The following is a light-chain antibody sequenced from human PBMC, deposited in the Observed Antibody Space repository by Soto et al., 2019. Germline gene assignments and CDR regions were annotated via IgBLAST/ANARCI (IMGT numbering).Light chain of an antibody. J-gene: IGLJ1*01. CDR3: CSYAGRDTLYV. Sequence: QSVLTQPRSVAGTPGQLVTISCTGTSTDVGGYNYVSWYQQHPGKVPKLMLYDVSKRPSGVPDRFSGSKSGNTASLTISGLQAEDEADYYCCSYAGRDTLYVFGSGTKVTVL. V-gene: IGLV2-11*01. CDR2: DVS. CDR1: STDVGGYNY.